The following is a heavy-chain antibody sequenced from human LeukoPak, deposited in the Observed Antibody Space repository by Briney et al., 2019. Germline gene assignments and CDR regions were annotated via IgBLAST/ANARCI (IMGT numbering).Heavy chain of an antibody. Sequence: PSETLSLTCTVSGGSISSSSKYWGWIRQPPGKGLEWIGSIYYSGTTYYNPSLKSRVTISVDTSKNQFSLKLSSVTAADTAVYYCARVRITMVRGVMRFDPWGQGTLVTVSS. V-gene: IGHV4-39*07. CDR3: ARVRITMVRGVMRFDP. CDR2: IYYSGTT. J-gene: IGHJ5*02. D-gene: IGHD3-10*01. CDR1: GGSISSSSKY.